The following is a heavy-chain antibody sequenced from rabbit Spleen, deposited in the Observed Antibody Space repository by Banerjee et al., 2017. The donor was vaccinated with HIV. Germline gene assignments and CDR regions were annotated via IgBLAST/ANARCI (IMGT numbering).Heavy chain of an antibody. Sequence: QEQLVESGGGLVKPGASLTLTCKASGFSFSSGYWMCWVRQAPGKGLEWIGCIYGGSSTTYYASWAKGRFTISKASSTTVTLQMTSLTAADAATYFCARGPNSSGDGYKLWGPGTLVTVS. CDR2: IYGGSSTT. CDR1: GFSFSSGYW. J-gene: IGHJ4*01. CDR3: ARGPNSSGDGYKL. V-gene: IGHV1S45*01. D-gene: IGHD2-1*01.